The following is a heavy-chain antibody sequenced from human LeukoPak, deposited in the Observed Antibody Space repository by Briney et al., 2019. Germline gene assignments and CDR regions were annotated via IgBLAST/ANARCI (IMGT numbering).Heavy chain of an antibody. J-gene: IGHJ3*02. CDR1: GGSISSSSYY. CDR3: ARLFDAFDI. V-gene: IGHV4-39*01. Sequence: PSETLSLTCPVSGGSISSSSYYWGWIRQPPGKGLEWIGSISYSGSTYYNPSLKSRGTISADTSKNQFSLNLSSVTAADTAVYYCARLFDAFDIWGQGTMVTVSS. D-gene: IGHD2-21*01. CDR2: ISYSGST.